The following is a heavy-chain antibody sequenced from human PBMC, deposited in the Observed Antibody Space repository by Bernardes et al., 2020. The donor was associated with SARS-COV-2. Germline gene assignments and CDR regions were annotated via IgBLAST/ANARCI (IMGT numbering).Heavy chain of an antibody. CDR2: IWHDGSKK. V-gene: IGHV3-33*01. CDR3: ARDRGSFGVTGITLDY. J-gene: IGHJ4*02. Sequence: GWSLPLSCEASGFTFRSSGMQWVRQAPGQGLEWVAVIWHDGSKKYYADSVKGRFTISRDDSKNTLYLQMNSLGVEDTATYYCARDRGSFGVTGITLDYWGQGTLVTVAS. D-gene: IGHD1-7*01. CDR1: GFTFRSSG.